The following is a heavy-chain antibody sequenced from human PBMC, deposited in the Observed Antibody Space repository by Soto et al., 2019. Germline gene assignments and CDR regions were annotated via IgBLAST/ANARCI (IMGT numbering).Heavy chain of an antibody. Sequence: QVQLQESGPGLVKPSQTLSLTCTVSGGSISSGGYYWSWIRQHPGKGLEWIGYIYYSGSTYYNPSLKSRVTISVDTSKNQFSLKLSCVTAADKAVYYCASGTEVSPSWDVWGQGTTVTVSS. D-gene: IGHD1-26*01. CDR3: ASGTEVSPSWDV. J-gene: IGHJ6*02. CDR2: IYYSGST. V-gene: IGHV4-31*03. CDR1: GGSISSGGYY.